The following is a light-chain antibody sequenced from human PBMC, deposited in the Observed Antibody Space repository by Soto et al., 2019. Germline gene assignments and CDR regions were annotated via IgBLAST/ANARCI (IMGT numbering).Light chain of an antibody. Sequence: QPVLTQSTSASASMGASVKLTCTLSSGHSSNAIAWHQQQPEKGPRYLMKVYSDGSHSKGDEIPDRFSGSSSGAERYLTISSLQSEDEADYYCQTWGTGIVVFGGGTKLTVL. CDR1: SGHSSNA. CDR2: VYSDGSH. CDR3: QTWGTGIVV. V-gene: IGLV4-69*01. J-gene: IGLJ2*01.